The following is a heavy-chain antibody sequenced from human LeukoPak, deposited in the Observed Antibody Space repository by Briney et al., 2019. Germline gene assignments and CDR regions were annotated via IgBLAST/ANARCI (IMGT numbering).Heavy chain of an antibody. CDR1: GGSISSYY. CDR3: ARGRIRYFDWPKGIDY. Sequence: SETLSLTCTVSGGSISSYYWSWIRQPPGKGLEWIGYIYYSGSTNYNTSLKGRVTISVDTSKNQFSLKLSSVTAADTAVYYCARGRIRYFDWPKGIDYWGQGTLVTVSS. D-gene: IGHD3-9*01. CDR2: IYYSGST. J-gene: IGHJ4*02. V-gene: IGHV4-59*12.